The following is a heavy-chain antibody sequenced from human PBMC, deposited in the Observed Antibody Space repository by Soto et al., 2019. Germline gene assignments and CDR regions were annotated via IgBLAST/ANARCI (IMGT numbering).Heavy chain of an antibody. CDR1: GFTFSSYG. CDR3: AKEMVAALNGMDV. D-gene: IGHD6-6*01. V-gene: IGHV3-30*18. CDR2: ISYDGSNK. J-gene: IGHJ6*04. Sequence: GGSLRLSCAASGFTFSSYGMHWVRQAPGKGLEWVAVISYDGSNKYYADSVKGRFTISRDNSKNTLYLQMNSLRAEDTAVYYCAKEMVAALNGMDVWGKGTTVTVSS.